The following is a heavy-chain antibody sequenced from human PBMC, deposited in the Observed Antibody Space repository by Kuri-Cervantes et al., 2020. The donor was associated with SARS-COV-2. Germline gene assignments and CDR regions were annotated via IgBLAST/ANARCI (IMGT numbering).Heavy chain of an antibody. J-gene: IGHJ4*02. CDR3: AKDRAIVVVPAAMGIGY. V-gene: IGHV3-23*01. CDR1: GFTFSSYA. Sequence: GGSLRLSCAASGFTFSSYAMSWVRQAPGKGLEWVSAISGSGGNTYYADSVKGRFTISRDNSKNTLYLQMNSLRAEDTAVYYCAKDRAIVVVPAAMGIGYWGQGTLVTVSS. CDR2: ISGSGGNT. D-gene: IGHD2-2*01.